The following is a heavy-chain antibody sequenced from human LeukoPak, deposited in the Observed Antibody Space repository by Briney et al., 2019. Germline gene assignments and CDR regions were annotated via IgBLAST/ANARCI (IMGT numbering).Heavy chain of an antibody. V-gene: IGHV1-69*04. Sequence: GSSVNVSCKASGGTVSSYAISWVRQAPGQGLEWMGRIIPILGIANYAQKFQGRVTITADKSTSTAYMELSRLRAEDTAVYYCARDFNCSGGSCYSNWFDPWGQGTLVTVSS. CDR2: IIPILGIA. CDR3: ARDFNCSGGSCYSNWFDP. CDR1: GGTVSSYA. J-gene: IGHJ5*02. D-gene: IGHD2-15*01.